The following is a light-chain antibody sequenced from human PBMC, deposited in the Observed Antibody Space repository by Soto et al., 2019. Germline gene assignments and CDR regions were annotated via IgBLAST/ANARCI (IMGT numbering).Light chain of an antibody. CDR3: SSYTSSSTYV. CDR2: DVS. V-gene: IGLV2-14*01. J-gene: IGLJ1*01. CDR1: SSDVGGYNY. Sequence: SGLTQPASVSECPGQSSHISCTRNSSDVGGYNYVSWYQQHPGKAPKLMIYDVSNRPSGVSNRFSGSKSGNTASLTISGLQAEDEADYYCSSYTSSSTYVFGTGTKVTVL.